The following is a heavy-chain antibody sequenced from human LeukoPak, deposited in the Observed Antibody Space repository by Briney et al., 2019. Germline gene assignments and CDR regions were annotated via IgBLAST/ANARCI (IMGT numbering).Heavy chain of an antibody. Sequence: PGGSLRLSCTASGFTFKNYRMIWVRQAPGKGLEWVASMKDDGNEIQYVDSVKGRFTISRDNAKNSLYLQMNNLRAEDTAVYYCARSRATNDYWGQGTLVTVSS. CDR1: GFTFKNYR. J-gene: IGHJ4*02. D-gene: IGHD1-26*01. V-gene: IGHV3-7*01. CDR2: MKDDGNEI. CDR3: ARSRATNDY.